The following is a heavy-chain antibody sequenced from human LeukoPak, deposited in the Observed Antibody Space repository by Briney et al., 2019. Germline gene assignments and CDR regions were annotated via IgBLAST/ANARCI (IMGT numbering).Heavy chain of an antibody. CDR3: ARDAVSTTTAGGIDY. J-gene: IGHJ4*02. V-gene: IGHV1-18*01. D-gene: IGHD5/OR15-5a*01. CDR1: GYTFTSYG. Sequence: ASVKVSCKASGYTFTSYGISWVRQAPGQGLEWMGWISAYNGNTNYAQKLQGRVTMTTEASTSTAYMELRSLTSYDTAVYYCARDAVSTTTAGGIDYWGQGTLVTVSS. CDR2: ISAYNGNT.